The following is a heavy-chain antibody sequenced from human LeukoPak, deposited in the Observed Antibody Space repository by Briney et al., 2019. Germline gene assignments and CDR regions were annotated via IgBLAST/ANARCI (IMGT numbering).Heavy chain of an antibody. CDR1: GFTVSSNY. Sequence: PGWSLRLSCAASGFTVSSNYMSWVRQAPGKGLEWVSVIYSGGSTYYADSVKGRFTISRDNSKNTLYLQMNSLRAEDTAVYYCAREDKVTPFDYWGQGTLVTVSS. V-gene: IGHV3-66*01. J-gene: IGHJ4*02. CDR2: IYSGGST. D-gene: IGHD4-23*01. CDR3: AREDKVTPFDY.